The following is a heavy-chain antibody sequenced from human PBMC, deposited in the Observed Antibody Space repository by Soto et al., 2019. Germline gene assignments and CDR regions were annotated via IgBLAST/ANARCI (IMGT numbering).Heavy chain of an antibody. CDR1: GFTFSTSA. V-gene: IGHV3-30-3*01. Sequence: ESGGGVVQPGGSLRLSCAASGFTFSTSAMHWVRQAPGKGLEWMAMISKGGNKKYYADSVKGRFTISSDISESTLYLQMNSLRTEDTAVYYCAREEFEAGRGHFGYCGQGTLVSVSS. CDR3: AREEFEAGRGHFGY. D-gene: IGHD6-13*01. CDR2: ISKGGNKK. J-gene: IGHJ4*02.